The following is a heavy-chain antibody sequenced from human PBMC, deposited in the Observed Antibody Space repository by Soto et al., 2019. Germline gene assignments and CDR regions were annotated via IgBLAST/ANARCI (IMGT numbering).Heavy chain of an antibody. Sequence: GGSLRLSCAGSWFTFSNAWMSWVRQAPGKGLEWVGRIRSKTDGGTTDYAAPVKGRFTISRDDSKNTLYLQMNSLKTEDTAAYYCATTSYCSGASCFAADYYYYAMDVLGQGTTVTVSS. J-gene: IGHJ6*02. CDR1: WFTFSNAW. D-gene: IGHD2-15*01. CDR3: ATTSYCSGASCFAADYYYYAMDV. V-gene: IGHV3-15*01. CDR2: IRSKTDGGTT.